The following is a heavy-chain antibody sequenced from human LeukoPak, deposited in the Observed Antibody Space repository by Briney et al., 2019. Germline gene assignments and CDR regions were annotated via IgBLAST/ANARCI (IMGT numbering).Heavy chain of an antibody. Sequence: SVKVSCKASGGTFRSYTIAWVRQAPGQGLGWVGGIIPIFGTTKYAQKFQGRVTITADESTSTAYMELSSLRSEDTAVYYCARAPSITVLTFHYWGQGTLVTVSS. CDR1: GGTFRSYT. D-gene: IGHD6-19*01. CDR3: ARAPSITVLTFHY. V-gene: IGHV1-69*13. CDR2: IIPIFGTT. J-gene: IGHJ4*02.